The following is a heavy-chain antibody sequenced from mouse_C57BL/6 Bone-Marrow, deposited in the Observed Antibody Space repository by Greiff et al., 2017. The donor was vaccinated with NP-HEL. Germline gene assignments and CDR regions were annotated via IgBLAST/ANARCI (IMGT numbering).Heavy chain of an antibody. CDR1: GYSITSDY. V-gene: IGHV3-8*01. CDR2: ISYSGST. Sequence: EVKVVESGPGLAKPSQTLSLTCSVTGYSITSDYWNWIRKFPGNKLEYMGYISYSGSTYYNPSLKSRISITRDTSKNQYYLQLNSVTTEDTATYYCARSGAYYSNYGYFDVWGTGTTVTVSS. CDR3: ARSGAYYSNYGYFDV. D-gene: IGHD2-5*01. J-gene: IGHJ1*03.